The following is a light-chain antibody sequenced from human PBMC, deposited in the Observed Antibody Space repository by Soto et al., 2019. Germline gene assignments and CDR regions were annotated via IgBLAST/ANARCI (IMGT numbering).Light chain of an antibody. CDR2: DVI. V-gene: IGLV2-11*01. CDR3: CSYAGSSTHV. J-gene: IGLJ1*01. Sequence: QSALTQPRSVSGSPGQSVTISCTGTSSDVGTYTYVSWYQQHPGKAPKLIIYDVIKRPSGVPDRFSGSKSGNTASLTISGLQAEDEADYYCCSYAGSSTHVFGTGTKVTVL. CDR1: SSDVGTYTY.